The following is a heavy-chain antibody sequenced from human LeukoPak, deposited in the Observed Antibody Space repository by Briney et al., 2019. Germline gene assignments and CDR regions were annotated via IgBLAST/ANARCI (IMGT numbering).Heavy chain of an antibody. D-gene: IGHD3-16*01. CDR2: INAGNGNT. J-gene: IGHJ5*02. V-gene: IGHV1-3*01. CDR1: GYTFTGYY. Sequence: ASVKVSCKASGYTFTGYYMHWVRQAPGQRLEWMGWINAGNGNTKYSQKFQGRVTITRDTSASTAYMELSSLRSEDTAVYYCARGGGSSPFGPWGQGTLVTVSS. CDR3: ARGGGSSPFGP.